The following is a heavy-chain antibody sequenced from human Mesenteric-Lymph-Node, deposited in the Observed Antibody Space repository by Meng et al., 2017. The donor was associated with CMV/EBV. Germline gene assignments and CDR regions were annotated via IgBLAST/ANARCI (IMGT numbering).Heavy chain of an antibody. Sequence: SETLSLTCTVSGDSISTKSYYWGWVRQPPGKGLEWIGNIYYSGTTYYNPSLMSRVTISIDTSKNQFSLNLSSVTAADTAVYYCARVWAAAGTGGVDYWGQGTLVTVSS. CDR2: IYYSGTT. J-gene: IGHJ4*02. CDR3: ARVWAAAGTGGVDY. D-gene: IGHD6-13*01. V-gene: IGHV4-39*01. CDR1: GDSISTKSYY.